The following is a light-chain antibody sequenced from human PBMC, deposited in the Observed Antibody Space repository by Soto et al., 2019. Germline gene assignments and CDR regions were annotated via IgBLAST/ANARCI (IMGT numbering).Light chain of an antibody. Sequence: AIQMTQSPYSLSASVGDRVTITCRARQGIRNDLGWYQQKPGKAPKLLIYDTSSFQSGVPSRFSGTGSGTDFTLTISSLQPEDFATYYCLQDDSSPPTFGQGTKVDIK. CDR3: LQDDSSPPT. J-gene: IGKJ1*01. CDR2: DTS. V-gene: IGKV1-6*01. CDR1: QGIRND.